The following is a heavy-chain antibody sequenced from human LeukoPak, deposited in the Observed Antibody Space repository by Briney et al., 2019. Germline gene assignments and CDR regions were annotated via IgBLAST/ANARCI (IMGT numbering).Heavy chain of an antibody. D-gene: IGHD3-16*01. CDR3: ARVGRGDYVWGSYSFDY. Sequence: SETLSLTCTVSGDSISSYYWSWIRQPPGKGLEWIGYISYSGSTNYNPSLKSRVTISVDTSKNQFSLNLSSVTAADTAVYYCARVGRGDYVWGSYSFDYWGQETLVTVSS. V-gene: IGHV4-59*01. CDR2: ISYSGST. CDR1: GDSISSYY. J-gene: IGHJ4*02.